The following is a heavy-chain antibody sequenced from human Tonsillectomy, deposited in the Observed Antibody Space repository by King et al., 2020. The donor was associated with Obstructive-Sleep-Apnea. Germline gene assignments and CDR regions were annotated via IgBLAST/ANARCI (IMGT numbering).Heavy chain of an antibody. V-gene: IGHV3-30*04. J-gene: IGHJ4*02. D-gene: IGHD2-21*01. CDR1: GFSFSKYA. CDR3: ARDRYDGQLWWLHHY. Sequence: QLVQSGGGVVQPGRSLRLSCATSGFSFSKYAMHWVRQAPGKGLEWVAVISNDGSNRYYADSVKGRFTISRDSSKNTLYLQMNSLRPEDTAVYYCARDRYDGQLWWLHHYWGQGALVSVSS. CDR2: ISNDGSNR.